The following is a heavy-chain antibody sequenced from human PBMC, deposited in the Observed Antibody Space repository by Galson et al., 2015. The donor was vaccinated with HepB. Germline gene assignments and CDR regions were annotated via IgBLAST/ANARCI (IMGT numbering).Heavy chain of an antibody. CDR3: ARQPGYYYDSSGYPLGYFDL. V-gene: IGHV5-51*01. D-gene: IGHD3-22*01. Sequence: QSGAEVKKPGESLKISCKGSGYSFTSYWIGWVRQMPGKGLEWMGIIYPGDSDTRYSPSFQGQVTISADKSISTAYLQWSSLKASDTAMYYCARQPGYYYDSSGYPLGYFDLWGRGTLVTVSS. J-gene: IGHJ2*01. CDR1: GYSFTSYW. CDR2: IYPGDSDT.